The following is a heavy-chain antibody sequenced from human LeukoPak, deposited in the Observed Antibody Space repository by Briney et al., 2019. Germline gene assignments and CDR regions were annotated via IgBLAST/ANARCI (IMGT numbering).Heavy chain of an antibody. Sequence: GGSLRLSCAASGFTFSSYSMNWVRQAPGKGLEWVSSISSSSSYIYYADSVKGRFTISRDNSKNTLYLQMNSLRAEDTAVYYCASYSGWSTYYFDYWGQGTLVTVSS. D-gene: IGHD6-19*01. V-gene: IGHV3-21*04. CDR1: GFTFSSYS. CDR2: ISSSSSYI. CDR3: ASYSGWSTYYFDY. J-gene: IGHJ4*02.